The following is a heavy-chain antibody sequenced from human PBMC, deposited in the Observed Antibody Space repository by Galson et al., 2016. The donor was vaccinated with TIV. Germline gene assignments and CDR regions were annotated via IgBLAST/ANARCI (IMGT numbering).Heavy chain of an antibody. Sequence: LSLTCTISSDSIFNFYVSWIRQPPGKGLEWIAYISDSGRSNKSPSLEIRVTISVDTSKKQISLKLKSVTAADTAVYYCARDLGLGVFDLWGQGTMVSVS. V-gene: IGHV4-59*01. J-gene: IGHJ3*01. CDR2: ISDSGRS. CDR1: SDSIFNFY. D-gene: IGHD1-26*01. CDR3: ARDLGLGVFDL.